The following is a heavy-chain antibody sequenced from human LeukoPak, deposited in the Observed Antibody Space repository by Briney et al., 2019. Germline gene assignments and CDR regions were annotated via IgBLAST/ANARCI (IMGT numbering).Heavy chain of an antibody. CDR3: AREIFGSGSYPIL. Sequence: GGSLRLSCAASGYAFTTYALYWVRQAPGQGLEWVALIWHDGGHKYYSHTVRGQFTISRDISKNTVSLHENTVSREDAGVYFCAREIFGSGSYPILGGQGTVVSVSS. D-gene: IGHD3-10*01. V-gene: IGHV3-33*01. CDR2: IWHDGGHK. CDR1: GYAFTTYA. J-gene: IGHJ4*02.